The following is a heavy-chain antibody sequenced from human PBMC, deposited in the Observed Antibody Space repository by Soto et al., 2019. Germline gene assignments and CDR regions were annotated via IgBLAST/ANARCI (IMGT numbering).Heavy chain of an antibody. J-gene: IGHJ4*02. Sequence: PGGSLRLSCAASGFTFSSYAMSWVRQAPGKGLEWVSAISGSGGSTYYADSVKGRFTISRDNSKNTLYLQMNSLRAEDTAVYYCARGAGGRLYNWNSAYFDYWGQGTLVTVSS. CDR3: ARGAGGRLYNWNSAYFDY. D-gene: IGHD1-7*01. CDR1: GFTFSSYA. V-gene: IGHV3-23*01. CDR2: ISGSGGST.